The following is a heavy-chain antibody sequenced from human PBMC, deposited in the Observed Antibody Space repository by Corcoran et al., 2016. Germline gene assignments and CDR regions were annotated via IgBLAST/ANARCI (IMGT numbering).Heavy chain of an antibody. Sequence: QVQLVQSGAEVKKPGSSVKVSCKASGGTFSSYAISWVRQAPGQGLEWMGGIIPIFGTANYAQKVQGSVTITADESTSTAYMERSSLRSEDTAVYYCARIRRLEWLLSDYYDYGMDVWGQGTTVTVSS. CDR2: IIPIFGTA. CDR3: ARIRRLEWLLSDYYDYGMDV. V-gene: IGHV1-69*01. J-gene: IGHJ6*02. CDR1: GGTFSSYA. D-gene: IGHD3-3*01.